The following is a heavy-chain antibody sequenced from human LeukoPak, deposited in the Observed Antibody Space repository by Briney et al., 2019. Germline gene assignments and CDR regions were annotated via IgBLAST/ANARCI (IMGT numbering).Heavy chain of an antibody. J-gene: IGHJ3*02. D-gene: IGHD2-2*02. CDR1: GGSISSGDYY. V-gene: IGHV4-30-4*08. CDR2: IYYSGST. Sequence: SQTLSLTCTVSGGSISSGDYYWSWIRQPPGKALEWIGYIYYSGSTYYNPSLNSRVTISVDTSKNQFSLKLSSVTAADTAVYYCARARCSSASCYISDGAFDIWGQGTMVTVSS. CDR3: ARARCSSASCYISDGAFDI.